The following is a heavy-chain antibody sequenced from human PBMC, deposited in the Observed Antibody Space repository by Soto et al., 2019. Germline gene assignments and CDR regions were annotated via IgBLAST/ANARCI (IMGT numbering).Heavy chain of an antibody. J-gene: IGHJ4*02. D-gene: IGHD3-3*02. V-gene: IGHV3-33*01. CDR1: AFSFSTYG. CDR3: ATGRPGPVSTFPLFEY. CDR2: VWADGATK. Sequence: QVQLLESGGGVVQPGRSLRLSCTVSAFSFSTYGMHWVRQAPGKGLEWVAIVWADGATKYYADSVRGRFTITSDKSENTLYLQMNGLRAEDTAVYYCATGRPGPVSTFPLFEYWGQGTLVTVSS.